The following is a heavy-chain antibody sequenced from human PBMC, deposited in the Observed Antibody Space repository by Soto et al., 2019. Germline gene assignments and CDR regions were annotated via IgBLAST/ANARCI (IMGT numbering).Heavy chain of an antibody. V-gene: IGHV3-21*02. J-gene: IGHJ4*02. CDR1: GFTFSSYT. CDR3: ARGPLYYFDY. Sequence: EVQLVESGGGLAKPGGSLRLSCEDSGFTFSSYTMNWDRRAPGKGLEWVSSISSRSTNTHYADSVRGRFTISRDNAKRSLYLQMNSLRAEDTAVYYCARGPLYYFDYWGQGTLVTVPS. CDR2: ISSRSTNT.